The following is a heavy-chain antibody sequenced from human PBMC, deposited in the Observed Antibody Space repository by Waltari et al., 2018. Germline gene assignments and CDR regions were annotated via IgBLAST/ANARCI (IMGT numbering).Heavy chain of an antibody. D-gene: IGHD3-22*01. V-gene: IGHV3-30-3*01. J-gene: IGHJ4*02. CDR2: ISYDGSNK. CDR1: GFTFSSYA. Sequence: QVQLVESGGGVVQPGRSLRLSCAASGFTFSSYAMHWVRQAPGKGLEWVAVISYDGSNKYYADSVKGRFTISRDNSKNTLYLQMNSRRAEDTAVYYCAGLGDFLYDSSGYYLYWGQGTLVTVSS. CDR3: AGLGDFLYDSSGYYLY.